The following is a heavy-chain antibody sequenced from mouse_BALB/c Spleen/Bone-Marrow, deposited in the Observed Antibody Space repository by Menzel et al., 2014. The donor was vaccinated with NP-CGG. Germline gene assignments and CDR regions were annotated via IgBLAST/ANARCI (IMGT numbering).Heavy chain of an antibody. CDR2: IYPGNGDT. V-gene: IGHV1-84*02. J-gene: IGHJ3*01. CDR1: GYSFTDYY. D-gene: IGHD1-1*01. Sequence: QLQESGPELAKPGASVRISCTASGYSFTDYYINWVKQKPAQGLEWIGWIYPGNGDTQYYARFKGKPSLTVDRSSSTANMQISSMTSEDTAVYFCARVSYCYNKAVAHWGQGKLVTASA. CDR3: ARVSYCYNKAVAH.